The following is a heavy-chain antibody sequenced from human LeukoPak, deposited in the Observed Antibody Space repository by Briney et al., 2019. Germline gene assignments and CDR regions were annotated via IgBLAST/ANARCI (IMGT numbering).Heavy chain of an antibody. Sequence: GGSLRLSCAASGFTFGSYDMYWVRQAPGKGLEWVSGLSSSGGSTYYADSVKGRFTISRDNPKDTLYLQMNSLRADDTAVYYCVKAEFAEQWLAPFDNWGQGTLVTVSS. CDR2: LSSSGGST. D-gene: IGHD6-19*01. V-gene: IGHV3-23*01. J-gene: IGHJ4*02. CDR3: VKAEFAEQWLAPFDN. CDR1: GFTFGSYD.